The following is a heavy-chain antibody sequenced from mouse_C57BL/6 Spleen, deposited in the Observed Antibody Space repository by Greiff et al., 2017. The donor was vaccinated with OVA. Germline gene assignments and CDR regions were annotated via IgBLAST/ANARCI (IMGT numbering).Heavy chain of an antibody. CDR1: GYTFTSYW. J-gene: IGHJ1*03. V-gene: IGHV1-61*01. Sequence: VQLQQPGAELVRPGSSVKLSCKASGYTFTSYWMDWVKQRPGQGLEWIGNIYPSDSETHYNQKFKDKATLTVDKSSSTAYMQLSSLTSEVSAVYYCARYLHWYFDVWGTGTTVTVSS. CDR2: IYPSDSET. D-gene: IGHD5-1*01. CDR3: ARYLHWYFDV.